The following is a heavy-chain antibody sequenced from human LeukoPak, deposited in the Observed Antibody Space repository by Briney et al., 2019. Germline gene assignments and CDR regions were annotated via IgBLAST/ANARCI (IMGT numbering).Heavy chain of an antibody. J-gene: IGHJ4*02. V-gene: IGHV3-30*04. D-gene: IGHD6-13*01. CDR1: GFTFSSYA. CDR3: ARGTIAAAGTADY. Sequence: GRSLRLSCAASGFTFSSYAMHWVRQAPGKGLEWVAVISYDGSNKYYADSVKGRFTISRDNSKNTLYLQMNSLTPEDTAVYYCARGTIAAAGTADYWGQGTLVTVSS. CDR2: ISYDGSNK.